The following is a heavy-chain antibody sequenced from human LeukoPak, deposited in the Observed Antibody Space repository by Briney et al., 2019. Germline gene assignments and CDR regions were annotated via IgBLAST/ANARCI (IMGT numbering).Heavy chain of an antibody. Sequence: GGSLRLSCAASGFTFSDYYMSWIRQAPGKGLEWVSYISSSGSTIYYADSVKGRFTISRDNAKNSVSPRMNSLRAEDTAVYYCARAYDTNTYGYVYWGQGTLVTASS. CDR1: GFTFSDYY. V-gene: IGHV3-11*01. CDR3: ARAYDTNTYGYVY. J-gene: IGHJ4*02. D-gene: IGHD5-18*01. CDR2: ISSSGSTI.